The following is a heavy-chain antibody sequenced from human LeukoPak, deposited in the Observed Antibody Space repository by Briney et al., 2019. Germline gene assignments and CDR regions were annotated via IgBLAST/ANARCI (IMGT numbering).Heavy chain of an antibody. CDR3: ARVRSVGGNPHAFNI. CDR1: GFTFNSYA. V-gene: IGHV3-23*01. CDR2: ISGSGGST. Sequence: PGGSLRLSCAAPGFTFNSYAMNWVRQAPGKGLEWVSAISGSGGSTYYADSVKGRFTISRDNAKNSLYLQMNSLRVEDTALYYCARVRSVGGNPHAFNIWGQGTMVTVSS. J-gene: IGHJ3*02. D-gene: IGHD4-23*01.